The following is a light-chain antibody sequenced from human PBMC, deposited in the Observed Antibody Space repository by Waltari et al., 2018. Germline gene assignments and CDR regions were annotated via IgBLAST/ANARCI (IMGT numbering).Light chain of an antibody. CDR1: SSDVGSYNY. CDR3: CSYAGSSTFVV. Sequence: QSALTQPASVSGSPGQSITISCTGTSSDVGSYNYVAWYQQPPGKAPKLLIYEVNKRPSGASNRFSGSKSGNTASLTISGLQAEDEADYHCCSYAGSSTFVVFGGGTKVTVL. CDR2: EVN. J-gene: IGLJ3*02. V-gene: IGLV2-23*02.